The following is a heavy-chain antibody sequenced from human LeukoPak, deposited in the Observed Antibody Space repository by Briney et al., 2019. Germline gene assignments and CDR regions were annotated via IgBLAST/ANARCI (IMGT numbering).Heavy chain of an antibody. D-gene: IGHD2-8*01. CDR2: IFPGDSDT. CDR3: ARGTGVRYCSNGVCYTSDY. J-gene: IGHJ4*02. V-gene: IGHV5-51*01. CDR1: GYSFTSYW. Sequence: GESLKISCKTSGYSFTSYWIGWVRQMPGRGLEWMGIIFPGDSDTRYSPSFQGQVTISVDKSLNTAYLQWSGLKASDTAMYYCARGTGVRYCSNGVCYTSDYWGQGALVTVSS.